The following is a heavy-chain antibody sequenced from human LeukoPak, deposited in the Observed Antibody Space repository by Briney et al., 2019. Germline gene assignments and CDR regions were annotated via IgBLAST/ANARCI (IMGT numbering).Heavy chain of an antibody. CDR1: GGSISSYY. CDR2: FYYSGNT. D-gene: IGHD3-22*01. CDR3: ASAGRIVVDNWFDP. J-gene: IGHJ5*02. Sequence: SETLSLTCTVSGGSISSYYWSWIRQPPGKGLDGIGHFYYSGNTNYKPSLTSRLTIPVDTSKNQFSLKLSSVTAADTPVYYCASAGRIVVDNWFDPWRQGTLVTVSS. V-gene: IGHV4-59*13.